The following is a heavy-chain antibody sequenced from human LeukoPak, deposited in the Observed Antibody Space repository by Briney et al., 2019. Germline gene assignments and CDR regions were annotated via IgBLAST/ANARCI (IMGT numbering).Heavy chain of an antibody. CDR2: ISGSGGST. J-gene: IGHJ4*02. CDR3: AKERSGSWPFDY. V-gene: IGHV3-23*01. Sequence: GGSLRLSCAASGFTFSTYAMSWVRQAPGKGLEWVSGISGSGGSTYYADSVRGRFTLSRDNSKNTLYLQMKSLRAEDTAIYYCAKERSGSWPFDYWGQGTLVTVSS. CDR1: GFTFSTYA. D-gene: IGHD2-15*01.